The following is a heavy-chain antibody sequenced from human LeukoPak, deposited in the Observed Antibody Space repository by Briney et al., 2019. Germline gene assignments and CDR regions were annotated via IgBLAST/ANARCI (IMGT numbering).Heavy chain of an antibody. J-gene: IGHJ4*02. CDR3: ARMIGLGEVSPYFDY. Sequence: GESLKISCKGSGYSFTTYWIAWVRQMPGKGLEWMGIIYPRDSDIRYSPSFQGQVTISADKSISTAYLQWNSLKASDTAMYYCARMIGLGEVSPYFDYWGQGSLVTVSS. CDR2: IYPRDSDI. CDR1: GYSFTTYW. V-gene: IGHV5-51*01. D-gene: IGHD3-16*02.